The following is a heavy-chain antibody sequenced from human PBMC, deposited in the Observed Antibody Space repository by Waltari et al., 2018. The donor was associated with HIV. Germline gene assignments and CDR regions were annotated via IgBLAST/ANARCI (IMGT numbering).Heavy chain of an antibody. D-gene: IGHD3-22*01. CDR1: GFTFRSYA. CDR2: ISGSGGST. CDR3: AKSDSSGYYYYGMDV. V-gene: IGHV3-23*01. Sequence: EVQLLESGGGLVQPGGSLRLSCAASGFTFRSYAMSWVRTATGKGLEWVSAISGSGGSTYYADSVNGRFTISRDNSKNTLYLQMNSLRAEDTAVYYCAKSDSSGYYYYGMDVWGQGTTVTVSS. J-gene: IGHJ6*02.